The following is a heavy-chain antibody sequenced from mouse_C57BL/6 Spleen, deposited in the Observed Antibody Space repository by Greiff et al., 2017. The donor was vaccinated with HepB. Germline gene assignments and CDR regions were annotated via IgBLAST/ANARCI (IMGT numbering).Heavy chain of an antibody. J-gene: IGHJ4*01. CDR3: ARRDYSSSYGTGYYAMDY. D-gene: IGHD1-1*01. Sequence: QVQLQQSGAELVKPGASVKLSCKASGYTFTSYWMQWVKQRPGQGLEWIGEIDPSDSYTNYNQKFKGKATLTVDTSSSTAYMQLSSLTSEDSAVYYCARRDYSSSYGTGYYAMDYWGQGTSVTVSS. CDR1: GYTFTSYW. CDR2: IDPSDSYT. V-gene: IGHV1-50*01.